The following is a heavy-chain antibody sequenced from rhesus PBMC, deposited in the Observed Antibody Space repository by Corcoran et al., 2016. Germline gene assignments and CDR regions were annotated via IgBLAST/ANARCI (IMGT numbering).Heavy chain of an antibody. CDR1: GGSISNNY. D-gene: IGHD4-23*01. CDR3: ARGSNSNHPYFEF. CDR2: IYGSGSST. J-gene: IGHJ1*01. Sequence: QVQLQESGPGLVKPLETLSLNCAVHGGSISNNYWSGIRQPPGKGLEWIGYIYGSGSSTNYNPSLKSRVTLSVDTSKNQFSLKLSSVTAADTAVYYCARGSNSNHPYFEFWGQGALVTVSS. V-gene: IGHV4S11*01.